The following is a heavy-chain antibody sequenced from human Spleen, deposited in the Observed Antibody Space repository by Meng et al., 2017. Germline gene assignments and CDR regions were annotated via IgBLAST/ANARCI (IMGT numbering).Heavy chain of an antibody. CDR2: INPNSGGK. D-gene: IGHD2-21*01. CDR3: AKALGWGSSPDY. Sequence: QLQLVQSGVEVKNPGASVKLSCKASGYPFTASYMHWVRQAPGPGLEWMGRINPNSGGKNYAQKFQGRVIMTRDTSISTAYMELSSLGFDDTAVYYCAKALGWGSSPDYWGQGILVTVSS. V-gene: IGHV1-2*06. CDR1: GYPFTASY. J-gene: IGHJ4*02.